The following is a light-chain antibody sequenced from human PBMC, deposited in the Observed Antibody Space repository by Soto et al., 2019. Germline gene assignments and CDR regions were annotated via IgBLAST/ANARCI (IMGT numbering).Light chain of an antibody. CDR3: QQLKSYPLT. CDR1: QGISSY. V-gene: IGKV1-9*01. CDR2: AAS. J-gene: IGKJ4*01. Sequence: DIQLTQSPAFLSASVVDRVTITCRASQGISSYLAWYQQKPGKAPKLLIYAASTLQSGVPSRFSGSGSGTEFTLTISSLQPGDFAAYYCQQLKSYPLTFGGGTNVDIK.